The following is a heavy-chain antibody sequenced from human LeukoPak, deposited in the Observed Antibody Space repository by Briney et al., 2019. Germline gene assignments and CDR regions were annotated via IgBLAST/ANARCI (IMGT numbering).Heavy chain of an antibody. D-gene: IGHD5-18*01. CDR2: ISSSGSTI. J-gene: IGHJ6*03. V-gene: IGHV3-11*04. CDR3: AREDTAMALFYYYYYMDV. Sequence: GGSLRLSCAASGFTFSDYYMSWIRQAPGKGLEWVSYISSSGSTIYYADSVKGRFTISRDNAKNSLYLQMNSLRAEDTAVYYCAREDTAMALFYYYYYMDVWGKGTTVTVSS. CDR1: GFTFSDYY.